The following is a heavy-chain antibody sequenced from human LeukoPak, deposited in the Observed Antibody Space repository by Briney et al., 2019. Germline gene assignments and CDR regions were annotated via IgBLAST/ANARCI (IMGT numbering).Heavy chain of an antibody. D-gene: IGHD3-10*01. CDR1: GGSISSNSYY. Sequence: PSETLSLTCTVSGGSISSNSYYWGWIRQPPGKGLEWIGSIYYSGSTYYNASLKSRVTISVDTSKNQFSLKLSSVTAADTAVYYCARHFGNYFGSGSPVDSWGQGTQVTVSS. V-gene: IGHV4-39*01. CDR3: ARHFGNYFGSGSPVDS. J-gene: IGHJ5*01. CDR2: IYYSGST.